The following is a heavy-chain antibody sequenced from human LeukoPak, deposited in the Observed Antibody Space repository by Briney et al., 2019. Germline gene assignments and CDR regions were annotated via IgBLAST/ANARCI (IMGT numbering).Heavy chain of an antibody. CDR3: ATPGVVVSAAIRY. V-gene: IGHV1-2*02. CDR1: GYTFTGYY. Sequence: GASVKVSCKASGYTFTGYYMHWVRHAPGQGLEWMGWINPNSGGTNYAQKFQGRVTMTRDTSISTAYMELSRLRSDDTAVYYCATPGVVVSAAIRYWGQGTLVTVSS. D-gene: IGHD2-2*01. CDR2: INPNSGGT. J-gene: IGHJ4*02.